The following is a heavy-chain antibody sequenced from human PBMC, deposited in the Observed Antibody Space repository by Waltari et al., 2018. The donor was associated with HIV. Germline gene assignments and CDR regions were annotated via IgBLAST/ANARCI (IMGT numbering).Heavy chain of an antibody. V-gene: IGHV1-69*02. CDR1: EVTFSRYP. J-gene: IGHJ5*02. D-gene: IGHD3-10*01. CDR2: IIPILGIA. CDR3: ASTPATYYYGSGSYDWFDP. Sequence: QFQMVQSGAEVKKPGPSMKVSCKASEVTFSRYPISCVRPAPGQVLEWMGRIIPILGIANYAQKFQGRVTITADKSTSTAYMELSSLRSEDTAVYYCASTPATYYYGSGSYDWFDPWGQGTLVTVSS.